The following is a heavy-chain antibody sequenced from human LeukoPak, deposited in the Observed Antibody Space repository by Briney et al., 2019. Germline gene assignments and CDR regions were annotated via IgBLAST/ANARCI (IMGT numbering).Heavy chain of an antibody. CDR3: AGVRVTDEKDYFDY. Sequence: PSETLSLTCTVSGGSISSYYWSWIRQPAGKGLEWIGRIYTSGSTNYNPSLKSRVTMSVDTSKNQFSLKLSSVTAADTAVYYCAGVRVTDEKDYFDYWGQGTLVTVSS. CDR2: IYTSGST. D-gene: IGHD2-21*02. V-gene: IGHV4-4*07. J-gene: IGHJ4*02. CDR1: GGSISSYY.